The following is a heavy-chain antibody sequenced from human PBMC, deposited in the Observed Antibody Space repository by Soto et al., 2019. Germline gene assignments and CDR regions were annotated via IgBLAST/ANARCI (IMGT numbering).Heavy chain of an antibody. Sequence: EMQLVESGGGLVKPGGSLRLSCAASGFIFNTYSMDWVRQAPGTGLEWVASISPSGSYMYYGDSLKGRFTVSRDNAMNSLYLQMDSLRADDTAIYYCARFGLVTFDCWGQGTLVSVSS. V-gene: IGHV3-21*01. CDR1: GFIFNTYS. D-gene: IGHD3-3*01. CDR3: ARFGLVTFDC. CDR2: ISPSGSYM. J-gene: IGHJ4*02.